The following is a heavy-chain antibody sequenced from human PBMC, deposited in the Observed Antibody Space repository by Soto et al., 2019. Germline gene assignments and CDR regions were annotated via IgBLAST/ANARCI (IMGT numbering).Heavy chain of an antibody. J-gene: IGHJ5*02. CDR2: IHYSGST. V-gene: IGHV4-59*01. CDR1: GRSIRNYY. D-gene: IGHD2-21*01. CDR3: ARAYCGGDTCSPYNGFDP. Sequence: SETLSLTCTVSGRSIRNYYLGWIRHPPRKGLEWIGYIHYSGSTNYTPSLKSRVTISVDTSKNQFSLKLSSVTAADAAVFYCARAYCGGDTCSPYNGFDPRGQGTLVTVSS.